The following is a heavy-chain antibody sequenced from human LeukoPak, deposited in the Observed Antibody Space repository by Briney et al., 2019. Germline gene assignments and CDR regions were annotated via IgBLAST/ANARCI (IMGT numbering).Heavy chain of an antibody. CDR3: ARASEQYNSIDY. V-gene: IGHV4-39*07. Sequence: PSETLSLTCTVSGGSISSSSYYWGWIRQPPGKGLEWIGSIYYSGSTYYNPSLKSRVTISVDTSKNQFSLKLSSVTAADTAVYYCARASEQYNSIDYWGQGTLVTVSS. D-gene: IGHD6-19*01. CDR2: IYYSGST. J-gene: IGHJ4*02. CDR1: GGSISSSSYY.